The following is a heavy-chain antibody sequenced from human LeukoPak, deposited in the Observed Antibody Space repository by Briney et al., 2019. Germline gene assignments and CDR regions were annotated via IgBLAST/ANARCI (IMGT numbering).Heavy chain of an antibody. J-gene: IGHJ3*01. CDR3: ARDTSSPT. V-gene: IGHV3-33*01. D-gene: IGHD6-13*01. CDR1: GFIFSTYG. CDR2: IWYDGSNK. Sequence: GRSLRLSCAASGFIFSTYGMYWVRQAPGKELEWVASIWYDGSNKYYADSVKGRFTISRDNSKNTLYLQMNSLRAEDTAVYYCARDTSSPTWGQGAMVTVSS.